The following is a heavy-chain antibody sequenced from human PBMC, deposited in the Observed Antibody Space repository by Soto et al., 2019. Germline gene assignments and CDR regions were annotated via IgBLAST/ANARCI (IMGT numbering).Heavy chain of an antibody. CDR2: IGTAGHDT. Sequence: PGGSLRLSCAASGFTFSSFSMSWVRQAPGKGLEWVSAIGTAGHDTSYADSVKGRFTISRDNSRNTLYLQMNSLRAEDTAVYYCAKTPRYDILTGRFDYWGQGTLVTVSS. D-gene: IGHD3-9*01. CDR3: AKTPRYDILTGRFDY. J-gene: IGHJ4*02. V-gene: IGHV3-23*01. CDR1: GFTFSSFS.